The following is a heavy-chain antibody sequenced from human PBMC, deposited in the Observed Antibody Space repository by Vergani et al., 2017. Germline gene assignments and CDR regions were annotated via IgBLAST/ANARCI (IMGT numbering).Heavy chain of an antibody. D-gene: IGHD6-19*01. CDR2: IYRTGRT. J-gene: IGHJ1*01. CDR1: GFSIDNGYY. V-gene: IGHV4-38-2*01. CDR3: AGRSGMVCDVFSGTQSVFVV. Sequence: QVQLQESGPGLVKPSETLSLTCAVSGFSIDNGYYWAWIRQPPGRGLEWIGGIYRTGRTHFNPSLESPVTFSVDTSNNHFSLRLNSLTAGDSVVYYCAGRSGMVCDVFSGTQSVFVVWGQGSLVTVS.